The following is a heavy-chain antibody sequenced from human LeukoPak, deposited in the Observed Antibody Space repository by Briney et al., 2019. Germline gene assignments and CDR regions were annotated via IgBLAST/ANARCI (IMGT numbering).Heavy chain of an antibody. CDR2: IYHSGST. CDR1: GYSISSGYY. V-gene: IGHV4-38-2*02. Sequence: SETLSLTCAVSGYSISSGYYWGWIRQPPGKGLEWIGSIYHSGSTYYNPSLKSRVTISVDTSKNQFSLKLSSVTAADTAVYYCAREHYGDYWFDPWGQGTLVTVSS. J-gene: IGHJ5*02. CDR3: AREHYGDYWFDP. D-gene: IGHD4-17*01.